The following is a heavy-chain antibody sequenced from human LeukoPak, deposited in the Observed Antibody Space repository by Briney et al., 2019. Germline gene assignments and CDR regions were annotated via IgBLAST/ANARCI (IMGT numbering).Heavy chain of an antibody. J-gene: IGHJ5*02. D-gene: IGHD2-2*01. V-gene: IGHV3-20*04. CDR1: GFMFDVYD. Sequence: GGSLRLSCTASGFMFDVYDMSWVRQAPGKALEGVSGISWNGDKTGYADSVRCRFAISRDNTKKSLYLQMSRLRAEDTALYYCARNLFCSSSTGCYFEVWFDPWGAGTLVTVSS. CDR2: ISWNGDKT. CDR3: ARNLFCSSSTGCYFEVWFDP.